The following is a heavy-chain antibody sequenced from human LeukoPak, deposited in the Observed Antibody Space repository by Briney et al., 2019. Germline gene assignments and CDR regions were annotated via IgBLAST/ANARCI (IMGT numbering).Heavy chain of an antibody. CDR3: AINAGQWLVPFDY. J-gene: IGHJ4*02. CDR2: ISGSGGST. D-gene: IGHD6-19*01. Sequence: GGSLRLSCAASGFTFSSHAVTWVRQAPGKGLEWVSAISGSGGSTYYADSVRGRLTISRDNSKNTLFLQMNSLRAEDTAVYYCAINAGQWLVPFDYWGQGTLVTVSS. CDR1: GFTFSSHA. V-gene: IGHV3-23*01.